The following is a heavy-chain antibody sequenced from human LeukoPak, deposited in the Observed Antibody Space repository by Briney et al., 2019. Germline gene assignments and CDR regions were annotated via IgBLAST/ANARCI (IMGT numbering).Heavy chain of an antibody. J-gene: IGHJ2*01. D-gene: IGHD5-18*01. CDR2: INSDGSST. CDR3: ARDLPDSYGPEGNWYFDL. CDR1: GFTFSGYW. Sequence: GGSLRLSCAASGFTFSGYWMTWVRQAPGKGLVWVSRINSDGSSTSYADSVKGRFTISRDNAKNTLYLQMNSLRAEDTAVYYCARDLPDSYGPEGNWYFDLWGRGTLATVSS. V-gene: IGHV3-74*01.